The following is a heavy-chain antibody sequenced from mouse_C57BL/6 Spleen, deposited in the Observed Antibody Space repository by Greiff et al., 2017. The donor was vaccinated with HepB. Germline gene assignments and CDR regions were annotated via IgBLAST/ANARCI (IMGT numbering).Heavy chain of an antibody. CDR2: IYPGDGDT. CDR1: GYAFSSYW. V-gene: IGHV1-80*01. D-gene: IGHD2-1*01. CDR3: ARRFYGNYGYFDV. J-gene: IGHJ1*03. Sequence: VQLQQSGAELVKPGASVKISCKASGYAFSSYWMNWVKQRPGKGLEWIGQIYPGDGDTNYNGKFKGKATLTADKSSSTAYMQLSSLTSEDSAVYFCARRFYGNYGYFDVWGTGTTVTVSS.